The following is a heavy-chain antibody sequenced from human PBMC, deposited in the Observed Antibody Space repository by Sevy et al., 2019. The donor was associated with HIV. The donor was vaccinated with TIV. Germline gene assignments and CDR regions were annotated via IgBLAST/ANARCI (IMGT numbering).Heavy chain of an antibody. CDR1: GFTFSSYS. J-gene: IGHJ4*02. CDR2: ISSSSGTI. D-gene: IGHD3-22*01. CDR3: ARDWQQDYYDSSGYYDY. Sequence: WGSLRLSCAASGFTFSSYSMSWVRQAPGKGLEWVSYISSSSGTIYYADSVKGRFTISRDNAKNSLYLQMNSLRAEDTAVYYCARDWQQDYYDSSGYYDYWGQGTLVTVSS. V-gene: IGHV3-48*01.